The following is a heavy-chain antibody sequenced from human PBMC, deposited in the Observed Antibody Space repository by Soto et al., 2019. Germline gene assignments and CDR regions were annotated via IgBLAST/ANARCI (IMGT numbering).Heavy chain of an antibody. CDR3: VSQRTTVPTQAYFDY. CDR1: GCFVTNSSYY. Sequence: SGTLSLTCTVSGCFVTNSSYYWGWIRQSPGKGLEWIGSVYYRGRSYSKSSVKSRVTISVDTSKNRFSLSLNSVTASDTAVYFCVSQRTTVPTQAYFDYWGPGALVTVSS. D-gene: IGHD4-17*01. J-gene: IGHJ4*02. CDR2: VYYRGRS. V-gene: IGHV4-39*01.